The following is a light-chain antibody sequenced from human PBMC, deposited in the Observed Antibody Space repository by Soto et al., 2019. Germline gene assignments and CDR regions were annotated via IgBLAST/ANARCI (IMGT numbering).Light chain of an antibody. CDR2: EVC. CDR1: SSDVGGYNY. Sequence: QSALTQPASVSGSPGQSITISCTGTSSDVGGYNYVSWYQQHPGKAPKLMIYEVCNRPSGVSNRFSGSISGTTASLTISGLQADDEADYYCCSYVGATTYVFGSGTKVTVL. V-gene: IGLV2-14*01. J-gene: IGLJ1*01. CDR3: CSYVGATTYV.